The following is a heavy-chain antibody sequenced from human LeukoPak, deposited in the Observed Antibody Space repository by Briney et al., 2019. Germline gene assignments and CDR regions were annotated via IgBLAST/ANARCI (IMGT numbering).Heavy chain of an antibody. D-gene: IGHD2-2*01. CDR1: GGSISSSNW. J-gene: IGHJ4*02. CDR3: ASTAYGSSNGYY. CDR2: IYHSGST. Sequence: SGTLSLTCAVSGGSISSSNWWGWVRQPPGKGLESIGEIYHSGSTNYNPSLKSRVTISVDKSKNQFSLKLSSVTAADTAVYYCASTAYGSSNGYYWGQGTLVTVSS. V-gene: IGHV4-4*02.